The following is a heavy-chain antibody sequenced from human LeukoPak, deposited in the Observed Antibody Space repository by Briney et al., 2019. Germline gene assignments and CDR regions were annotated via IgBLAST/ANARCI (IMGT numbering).Heavy chain of an antibody. D-gene: IGHD2-2*01. Sequence: GGSLRLSCAASGFTFSSYEMNWVRQAPGKGLEWVSDISSSGSTIYYADSVKGRFTISRDNAKNSLYLQMNSLRAEDTAVYYCESAGGYCSSTSCFYYFDSWGQGTLVTVSS. CDR2: ISSSGSTI. V-gene: IGHV3-48*03. CDR3: ESAGGYCSSTSCFYYFDS. J-gene: IGHJ4*02. CDR1: GFTFSSYE.